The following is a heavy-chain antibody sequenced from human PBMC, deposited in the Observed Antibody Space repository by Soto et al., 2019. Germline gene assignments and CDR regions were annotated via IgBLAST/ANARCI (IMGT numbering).Heavy chain of an antibody. D-gene: IGHD6-19*01. Sequence: EVQLLESGGGLVQPGGSLRLSCVASGFTFSSQVMSWVRQAPGKGLQWVSSISGGGSDTYYAASVRGRLTISRYNSENTRHLQIDRLSAEDTALYYGSKSWGDSGGWYFFPYWGQGTLVTLSS. CDR1: GFTFSSQV. J-gene: IGHJ4*02. V-gene: IGHV3-23*01. CDR2: ISGGGSDT. CDR3: SKSWGDSGGWYFFPY.